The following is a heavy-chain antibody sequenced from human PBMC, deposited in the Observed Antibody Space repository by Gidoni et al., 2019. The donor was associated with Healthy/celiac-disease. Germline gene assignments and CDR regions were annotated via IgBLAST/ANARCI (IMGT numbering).Heavy chain of an antibody. D-gene: IGHD3-16*02. V-gene: IGHV1-69*01. J-gene: IGHJ4*02. CDR3: ARDTDPITFGGVIASYGSRSLDY. CDR2: IIPIFGTA. Sequence: QVPLVQSGAEVKKPGYSVKVSCEASGGTFRSYATSWLRRAPGQGLEWRGGIIPIFGTANYAQKFQGRVTITADEATSTAYMELSSLRSEDTAVYYCARDTDPITFGGVIASYGSRSLDYWGQGTLVTVSS. CDR1: GGTFRSYA.